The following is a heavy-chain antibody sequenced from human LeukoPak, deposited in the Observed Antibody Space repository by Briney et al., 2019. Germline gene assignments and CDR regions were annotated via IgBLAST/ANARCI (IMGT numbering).Heavy chain of an antibody. V-gene: IGHV1-58*01. D-gene: IGHD4-17*01. J-gene: IGHJ4*02. CDR3: AADKNFGEVGY. Sequence: GTSVKVSCKASGFTFTSSAVQWVRQARGQRLEWIGWIVVGSGNTNYAQKFQERVTITRDMSTSTAYMELSSLRSEGTAVYYCAADKNFGEVGYWGQGTLVTVSS. CDR2: IVVGSGNT. CDR1: GFTFTSSA.